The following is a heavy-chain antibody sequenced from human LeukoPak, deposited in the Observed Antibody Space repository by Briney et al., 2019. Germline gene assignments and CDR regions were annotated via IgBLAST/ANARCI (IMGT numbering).Heavy chain of an antibody. J-gene: IGHJ4*02. CDR3: AKITPYYYDSSGYYPPDY. V-gene: IGHV3-48*03. Sequence: GGSLRLSCAASGFIFSGYEMNWVRQAPGKGLECVSYISSSGSTIYYADSVKGRFTISRDNSKNTLYLQMNSLRAEDTAVYYCAKITPYYYDSSGYYPPDYWGQGTLVTVSS. CDR1: GFIFSGYE. CDR2: ISSSGSTI. D-gene: IGHD3-22*01.